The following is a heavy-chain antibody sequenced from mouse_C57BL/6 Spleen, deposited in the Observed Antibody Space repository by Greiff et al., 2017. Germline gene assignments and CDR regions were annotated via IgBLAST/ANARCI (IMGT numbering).Heavy chain of an antibody. D-gene: IGHD2-5*01. Sequence: QVQLQQPGAELVKPGASVTLSCKASGYTFTSYWMHWVQQRPGRGLEWIGRIDPNSGGTKYNEKFKSKATLTVDKPSSTAYMQLSSLTSEDSAVYYCARPLYYSNYEFAYWGQGTLVTVSA. CDR1: GYTFTSYW. J-gene: IGHJ3*01. CDR3: ARPLYYSNYEFAY. CDR2: IDPNSGGT. V-gene: IGHV1-72*01.